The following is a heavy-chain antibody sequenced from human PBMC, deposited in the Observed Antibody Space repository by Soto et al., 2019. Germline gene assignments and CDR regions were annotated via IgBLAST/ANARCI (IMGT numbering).Heavy chain of an antibody. J-gene: IGHJ4*02. CDR1: GVSLTSGTYY. CDR3: ASTEDFFDY. CDR2: IFYSGST. Sequence: TLALTCSVSGVSLTSGTYYWSWIRQHPGKGLEWIGYIFYSGSTDYNPSLKSRVNISVDTSKNQFSLKLSSVTAADTAVYYCASTEDFFDYWGQGTLVTVYS. V-gene: IGHV4-31*03.